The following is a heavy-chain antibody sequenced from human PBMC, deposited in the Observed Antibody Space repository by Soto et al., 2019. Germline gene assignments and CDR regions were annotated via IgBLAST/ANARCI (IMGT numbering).Heavy chain of an antibody. Sequence: GGSLRLSCVASGFTFSDYYMSWFRQAPGKGLEWVSYISSGGSVIYSADSMKGRFTISRDNAKNSLYLQVNSLRAEDTAVYYCAREPRDDYMISGGFDYWGQGTLVTVSS. CDR1: GFTFSDYY. CDR3: AREPRDDYMISGGFDY. J-gene: IGHJ4*02. D-gene: IGHD4-4*01. V-gene: IGHV3-11*01. CDR2: ISSGGSVI.